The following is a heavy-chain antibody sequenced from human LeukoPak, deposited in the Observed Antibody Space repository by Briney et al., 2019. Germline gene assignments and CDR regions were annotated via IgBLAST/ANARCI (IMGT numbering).Heavy chain of an antibody. J-gene: IGHJ4*02. Sequence: GGSLRLSCAPSLFTFSTYTMSWVRQAPGKGLEKVSAISGSGGSTYYADSVKGGVTPSRDNSQKTLYLQMSSVRAEDTGVYNGAKGGYGYSSSWFDYWGRGTLVTVSS. CDR3: AKGGYGYSSSWFDY. V-gene: IGHV3-23*01. CDR1: LFTFSTYT. D-gene: IGHD6-13*01. CDR2: ISGSGGST.